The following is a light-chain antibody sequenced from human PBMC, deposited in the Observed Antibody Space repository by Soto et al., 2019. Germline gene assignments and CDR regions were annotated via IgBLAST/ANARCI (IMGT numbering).Light chain of an antibody. Sequence: QSALTQPAAVSGSPGQSVTISCTGTSXDVGGYNYVSWYQQHPGKAPKLMIYEVSNRPSGVSNRFSGSKSGNTASLTISGLQSVEKAHSHSSTFTHSATLYVFERGS. CDR2: EVS. J-gene: IGLJ1*01. CDR1: SXDVGGYNY. V-gene: IGLV2-14*01. CDR3: STFTHSATLYV.